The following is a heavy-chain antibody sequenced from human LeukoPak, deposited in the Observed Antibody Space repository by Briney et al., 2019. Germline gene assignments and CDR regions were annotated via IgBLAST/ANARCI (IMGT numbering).Heavy chain of an antibody. CDR2: IKEDGSEK. Sequence: GGSLRLSCAASGFTFSSYWMSWVRQAPGKGLEWVANIKEDGSEKYYVDSVKGRFTISRDNAKNSLYLQMNSLRAEDTAVYYCARDARLGELSFPGAYDLWGQGTMVIVSS. V-gene: IGHV3-7*01. D-gene: IGHD3-16*02. J-gene: IGHJ3*01. CDR1: GFTFSSYW. CDR3: ARDARLGELSFPGAYDL.